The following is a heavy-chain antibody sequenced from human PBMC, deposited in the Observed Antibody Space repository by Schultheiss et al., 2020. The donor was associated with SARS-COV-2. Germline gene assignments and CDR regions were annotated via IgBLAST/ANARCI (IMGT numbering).Heavy chain of an antibody. V-gene: IGHV1-69*05. CDR1: GGTFSNYA. Sequence: SVKVSCKAPGGTFSNYAFSWVRQAPGQGLEWMGGIIPIFGTPHYAQKLQGRVTMTTDTSTSTAYMELRSLRSDDTAVYYCARDRNGYPDYWGQGTLVTVSS. J-gene: IGHJ4*02. D-gene: IGHD1-1*01. CDR3: ARDRNGYPDY. CDR2: IIPIFGTP.